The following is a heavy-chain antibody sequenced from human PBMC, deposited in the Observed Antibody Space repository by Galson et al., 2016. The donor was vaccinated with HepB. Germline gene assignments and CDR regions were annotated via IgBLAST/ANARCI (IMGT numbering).Heavy chain of an antibody. V-gene: IGHV4-39*01. CDR1: GVSISSSAYF. J-gene: IGHJ4*02. Sequence: SETLSLTCTVSGVSISSSAYFWGWIRQSPGKGLEWIGSINYRGRTFYNPSLKSRDTISVDTSKSQFSLTVISVTAADTAVYYCASPTGAIDYWGRGTLVTVSS. D-gene: IGHD4-11*01. CDR3: ASPTGAIDY. CDR2: INYRGRT.